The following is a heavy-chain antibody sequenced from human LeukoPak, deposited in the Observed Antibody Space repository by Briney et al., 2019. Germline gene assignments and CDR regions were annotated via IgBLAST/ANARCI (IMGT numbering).Heavy chain of an antibody. J-gene: IGHJ4*02. CDR3: ARGFPYFDH. Sequence: PSETLSLTCTVSGGSMSSYSWSWIRQPPGEGLEWIGYIYYSGSTSYNPSLKSRVTMSVDTSKNQFSLKLSSVTAADTAVYYCARGFPYFDHWGQGTLVTVSS. D-gene: IGHD3-10*01. V-gene: IGHV4-59*01. CDR1: GGSMSSYS. CDR2: IYYSGST.